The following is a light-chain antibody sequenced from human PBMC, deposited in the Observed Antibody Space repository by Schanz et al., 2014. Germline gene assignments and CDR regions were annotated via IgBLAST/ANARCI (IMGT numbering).Light chain of an antibody. CDR1: QSLSSY. V-gene: IGKV3-11*01. CDR2: DAS. CDR3: QHRNNWPLLFT. Sequence: EIVLTQSPATLSLSPGERATLSCRASQSLSSYLAWYQQKPGQAPRLLIYDASKRATGIPARFSGSGSGTDFTLTISSLEPEDFAVYYCQHRNNWPLLFTFGPGTKVDVK. J-gene: IGKJ3*01.